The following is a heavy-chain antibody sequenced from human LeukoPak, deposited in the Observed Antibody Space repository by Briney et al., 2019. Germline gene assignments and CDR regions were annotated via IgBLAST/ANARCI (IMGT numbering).Heavy chain of an antibody. D-gene: IGHD4-17*01. V-gene: IGHV4-39*07. J-gene: IGHJ6*03. Sequence: PSETLSLTCTVSGGSISSSSYYWGWIRQPPGKGLEWIGSIYYSGSTYYNPSLKSRVTISVDTSKNQFSLKVSSVTAADTAVYYCARDLYGDYGAMDVWGKGTTVTVSS. CDR2: IYYSGST. CDR3: ARDLYGDYGAMDV. CDR1: GGSISSSSYY.